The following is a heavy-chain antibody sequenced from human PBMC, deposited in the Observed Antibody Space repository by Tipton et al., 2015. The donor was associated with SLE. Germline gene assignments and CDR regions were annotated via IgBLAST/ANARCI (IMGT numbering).Heavy chain of an antibody. CDR2: IYYSGSTD. V-gene: IGHV4-31*03. CDR3: AREGDSSANFFYYGVNV. Sequence: TLSLTCTVSGDSISNVGYYWSWIRQHPGKGLEWIGCIYYSGSTDYYDPSLESRVSISIDTSKNEFSLKMSSVTAADTAVYYCAREGDSSANFFYYGVNVWGQGTMVPVSS. J-gene: IGHJ6*02. D-gene: IGHD2-21*01. CDR1: GDSISNVGYY.